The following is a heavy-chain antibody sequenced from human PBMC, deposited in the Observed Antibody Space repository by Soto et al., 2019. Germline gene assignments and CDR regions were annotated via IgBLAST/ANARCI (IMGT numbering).Heavy chain of an antibody. CDR1: GFTFSSQG. CDR3: AKGKGTGVTRVGAFDI. Sequence: RLSCAASGFTFSSQGLHWVRQAPGKGLEWVAVVSYDGSNKYYADSVKGRFTISRDNSKNTLYLQMNSLRAEDTAVYYCAKGKGTGVTRVGAFDIWGQGTMVTVSS. J-gene: IGHJ3*02. D-gene: IGHD2-8*02. V-gene: IGHV3-30*18. CDR2: VSYDGSNK.